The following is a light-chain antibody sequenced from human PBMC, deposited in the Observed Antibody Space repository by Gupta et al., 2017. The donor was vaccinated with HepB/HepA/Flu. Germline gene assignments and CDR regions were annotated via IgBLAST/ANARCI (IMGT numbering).Light chain of an antibody. J-gene: IGKJ1*01. CDR3: MQGKHWRWT. CDR2: YVS. V-gene: IGKV2-30*01. Sequence: DVVMTQSPLSLPVTLGQPASISCRSSQSLLASDGNTFLIWFQQRPGQSPRRLMYYVSKRDSGVPDRFSGSGSGTDFTLRISRVEAEDVGIYYCMQGKHWRWTFGQGTKVDIK. CDR1: QSLLASDGNTF.